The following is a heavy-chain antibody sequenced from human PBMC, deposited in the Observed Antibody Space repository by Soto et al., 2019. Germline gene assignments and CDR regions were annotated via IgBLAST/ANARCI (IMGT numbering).Heavy chain of an antibody. D-gene: IGHD6-19*01. Sequence: SETLSLTCTVSSAPITKYYWGWVRQAPGRGLEWIGFTHHSGYISYSPSLKSRVTISVDTSKNQFSLKLSSVTAADTAVYYCARSAVAGTNWFDPWGQGTLVTVSS. CDR1: SAPITKYY. CDR2: THHSGYI. J-gene: IGHJ5*02. V-gene: IGHV4-4*08. CDR3: ARSAVAGTNWFDP.